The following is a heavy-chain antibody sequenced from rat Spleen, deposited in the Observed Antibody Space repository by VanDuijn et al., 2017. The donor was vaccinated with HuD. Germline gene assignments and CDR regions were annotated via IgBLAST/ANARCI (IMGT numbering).Heavy chain of an antibody. J-gene: IGHJ2*01. D-gene: IGHD1-9*01. Sequence: QVQLKESGPGLVQPSQTLSLTCTVSGFSLTSYHVSWVRQPPGKSLVWMGTIWAGGGTNYNSAVQSRLSISRDTSKSQVFLKMNRLHPEDTGTYYCARQAYGYNPFDSWGQGVMVTVSS. V-gene: IGHV2-72*01. CDR3: ARQAYGYNPFDS. CDR1: GFSLTSYH. CDR2: IWAGGGT.